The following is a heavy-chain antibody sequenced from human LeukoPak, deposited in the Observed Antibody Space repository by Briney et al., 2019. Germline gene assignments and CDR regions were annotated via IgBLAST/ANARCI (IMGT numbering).Heavy chain of an antibody. V-gene: IGHV3-23*01. CDR1: GFTFSTYS. Sequence: GGSLRLSCAASGFTFSTYSMNWVRQAPGEGLEWIAAISGSGETTNYADAVMGRFTIARDNSKDTLYLQMDRLRADDTALYFCAKSPAKMWNDTNRALDIWGKGTLVPVS. D-gene: IGHD1-1*01. CDR3: AKSPAKMWNDTNRALDI. J-gene: IGHJ3*02. CDR2: ISGSGETT.